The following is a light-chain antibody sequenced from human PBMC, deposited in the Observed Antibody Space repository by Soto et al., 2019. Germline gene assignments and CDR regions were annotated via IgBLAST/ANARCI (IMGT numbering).Light chain of an antibody. J-gene: IGLJ1*01. V-gene: IGLV2-8*01. CDR2: EVS. Sequence: QSVLTQPPSAYGSPGQSVTISCTGTSSDVGGYNYVSWYQQHPGKAPKLMIYEVSKRPSGVPDRFSGSKSGNTASLTVSGLQADDETDNDCSSYASIYNHVFLTGSMHTVL. CDR1: SSDVGGYNY. CDR3: SSYASIYNHV.